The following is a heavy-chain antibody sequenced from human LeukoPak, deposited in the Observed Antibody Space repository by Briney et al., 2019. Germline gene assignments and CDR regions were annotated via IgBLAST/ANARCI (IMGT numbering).Heavy chain of an antibody. CDR3: ARGRDGYNYGFAY. V-gene: IGHV4-59*01. D-gene: IGHD5-24*01. J-gene: IGHJ4*02. Sequence: SETLSLTCTVSGGSISSYYWSWIRQPPGKGLEWIGYIYNSGTTNYNPSLKSRVTISVDTSKNQFSLKLSSVTAADTAVYYCARGRDGYNYGFAYWGQGTLVTVSS. CDR1: GGSISSYY. CDR2: IYNSGTT.